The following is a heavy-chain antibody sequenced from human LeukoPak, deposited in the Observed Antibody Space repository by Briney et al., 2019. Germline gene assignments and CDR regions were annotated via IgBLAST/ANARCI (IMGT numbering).Heavy chain of an antibody. CDR1: GYTFISYA. V-gene: IGHV7-4-1*02. CDR3: ARDFRLYYYYYGMDV. CDR2: INTNTGNP. J-gene: IGHJ6*02. Sequence: ASVKVSCKASGYTFISYAMNWVRQAPGQGLEWMGWINTNTGNPTYAQGFTGRFVFSLDTSVSTAYLQISSLKAEDTAVYYCARDFRLYYYYYGMDVWGQGTTVTVSS. D-gene: IGHD2/OR15-2a*01.